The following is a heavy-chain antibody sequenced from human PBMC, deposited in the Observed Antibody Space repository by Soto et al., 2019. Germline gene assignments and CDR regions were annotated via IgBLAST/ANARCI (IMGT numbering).Heavy chain of an antibody. V-gene: IGHV3-23*01. CDR3: AKEKAYRSGFYLGTYFDY. Sequence: EVQVLESGGGLGQPGGSLRLSCAASGFTFTDYAMTWVRQAPGKGLEWVAAISGSGDATYYADSVKGRFIISRDNSKTTLSLQLTSLRVDATAIYYCAKEKAYRSGFYLGTYFDYWGQGTLVTVSS. J-gene: IGHJ4*02. D-gene: IGHD3-16*01. CDR2: ISGSGDAT. CDR1: GFTFTDYA.